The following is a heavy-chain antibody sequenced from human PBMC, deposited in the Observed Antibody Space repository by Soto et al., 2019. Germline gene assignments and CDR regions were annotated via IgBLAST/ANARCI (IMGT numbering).Heavy chain of an antibody. CDR3: AKDPPSERMQPDYGMDV. Sequence: GGSLRLSCEASGLTVATNSFIWVRQAPGKGLEWVSLISGSGRYTDYADSVKGRFTISRDNSKNTLYLQMNSLRVEDTAVYYCAKDPPSERMQPDYGMDVWGQGTTVTVSS. J-gene: IGHJ6*02. D-gene: IGHD6-13*01. CDR1: GLTVATNS. V-gene: IGHV3-23*01. CDR2: ISGSGRYT.